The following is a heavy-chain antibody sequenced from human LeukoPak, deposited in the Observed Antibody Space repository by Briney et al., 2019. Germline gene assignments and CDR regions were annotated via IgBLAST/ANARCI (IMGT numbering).Heavy chain of an antibody. CDR1: GFTFGSYA. J-gene: IGHJ4*02. D-gene: IGHD5-12*01. CDR2: ISYDGSNK. V-gene: IGHV3-30-3*01. Sequence: GGSLRLSCAASGFTFGSYAMHWVRQAPGKGLEWVAVISYDGSNKYYADSVKGRFTISRDNSKNTLYLQMNSLRAEDTAVYYCARFKVATPFDYWGQGTLVTVSS. CDR3: ARFKVATPFDY.